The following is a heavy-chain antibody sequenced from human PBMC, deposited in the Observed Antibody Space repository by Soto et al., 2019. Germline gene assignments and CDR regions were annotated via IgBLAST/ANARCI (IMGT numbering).Heavy chain of an antibody. Sequence: SVKVSCXSSGVTFSSYAIRLVRQAPGQGLEWMGGIIPIFGTANYAQKFQGRVTITADKSTSTAYMELSSLRSEDTAVYYCAREGGLGTYFDDWGQGTLVTVSS. CDR3: AREGGLGTYFDD. CDR2: IIPIFGTA. CDR1: GVTFSSYA. V-gene: IGHV1-69*06. D-gene: IGHD3-10*01. J-gene: IGHJ4*02.